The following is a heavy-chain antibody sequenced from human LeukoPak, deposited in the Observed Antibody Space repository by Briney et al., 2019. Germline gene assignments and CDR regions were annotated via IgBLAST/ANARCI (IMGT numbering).Heavy chain of an antibody. J-gene: IGHJ5*02. CDR1: GGSISNYF. Sequence: SETLSLTCTVSGGSISNYFLSWIRQPAGKGLEWIGRIYTSGSTNYNPSLKSRVTMSVDTSKNQFSLKLSSVTAAGTAVYYCARDRDRYGSGSYWFDPWGQGTLVTVSS. CDR2: IYTSGST. D-gene: IGHD3-10*01. V-gene: IGHV4-4*07. CDR3: ARDRDRYGSGSYWFDP.